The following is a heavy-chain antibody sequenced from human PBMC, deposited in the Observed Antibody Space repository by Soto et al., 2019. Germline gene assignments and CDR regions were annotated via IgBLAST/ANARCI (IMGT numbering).Heavy chain of an antibody. CDR3: AREHDFWSNYCFDH. V-gene: IGHV1-3*01. CDR1: GYTFTSYS. D-gene: IGHD3-3*01. J-gene: IGHJ4*02. CDR2: INAGNGNT. Sequence: QVQLVQSGAEVKKPGASVKVSCEASGYTFTSYSIHWVRQAPGQRLEWMGWINAGNGNTKYSQKVQGRVTITRDTSASTAYMELSSLTSEDTAVYYCAREHDFWSNYCFDHWGQGTLVTVSS.